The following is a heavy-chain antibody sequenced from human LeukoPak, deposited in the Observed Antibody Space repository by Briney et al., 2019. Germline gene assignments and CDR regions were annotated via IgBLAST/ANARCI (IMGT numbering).Heavy chain of an antibody. J-gene: IGHJ4*02. CDR2: TSYDGSNK. V-gene: IGHV3-30-3*01. Sequence: GGSLRLSCAASGLTFSGFAMYWVRQAPGKGLECVAVTSYDGSNKNYADSVKGRFTISRDKSKNTLYLQMNSLRIEDTAVYYCARGSPPDYWGQGTLVTVSS. CDR3: ARGSPPDY. CDR1: GLTFSGFA.